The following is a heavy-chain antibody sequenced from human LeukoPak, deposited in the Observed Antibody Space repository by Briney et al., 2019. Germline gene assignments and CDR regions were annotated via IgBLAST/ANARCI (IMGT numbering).Heavy chain of an antibody. V-gene: IGHV4-59*01. CDR1: GGSINSYF. D-gene: IGHD2-21*02. J-gene: IGHJ4*02. Sequence: SETLSLTCTVSGGSINSYFWSWIRQPPGKGLEWIGYIYYSGSTNYNPSLKSRVTISVDTSKNQFSLKLGSVTAADTAVYYCAREAYCGGDCYSGFDYWGQGTLVTVSS. CDR2: IYYSGST. CDR3: AREAYCGGDCYSGFDY.